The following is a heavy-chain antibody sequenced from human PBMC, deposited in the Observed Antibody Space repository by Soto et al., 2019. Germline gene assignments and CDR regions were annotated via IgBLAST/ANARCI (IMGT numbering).Heavy chain of an antibody. CDR2: INSDGSST. CDR1: GFTFSSYW. D-gene: IGHD6-19*01. V-gene: IGHV3-74*01. CDR3: ARVGSSGWYKLYYYYYYMDV. Sequence: GGSLRLSCAASGFTFSSYWMHWVRQAPGKGLVWVSRINSDGSSTSYADSVKGRFTISRDNAKNTLYLQMNSLRAEDTAVYYCARVGSSGWYKLYYYYYYMDVWGKGTTVTVSS. J-gene: IGHJ6*03.